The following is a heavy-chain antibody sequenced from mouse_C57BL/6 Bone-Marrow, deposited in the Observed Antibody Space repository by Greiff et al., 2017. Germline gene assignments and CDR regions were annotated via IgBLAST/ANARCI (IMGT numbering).Heavy chain of an antibody. V-gene: IGHV1-85*01. D-gene: IGHD2-3*01. CDR3: ARGYGWLLRDY. CDR2: IYPRDGST. J-gene: IGHJ2*01. Sequence: QVQLQQSGPELVKPGASVKLSCKASGYTFTSYDINWVKQRPGQGLEWIGWIYPRDGSTKYKEKFKGKVTLTVDTSSSTAYMELHSLTSEDAAVYVCARGYGWLLRDYWGQGTTLTVSS. CDR1: GYTFTSYD.